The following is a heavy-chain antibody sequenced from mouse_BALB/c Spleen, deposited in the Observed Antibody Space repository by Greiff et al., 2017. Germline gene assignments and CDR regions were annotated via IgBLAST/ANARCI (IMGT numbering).Heavy chain of an antibody. CDR1: GFTFSSYA. CDR2: ISSGGST. J-gene: IGHJ1*01. Sequence: EVHLVESGGGLVKPGGSLKLSCAASGFTFSSYAMSWVRQTPEKRLEWVASISSGGSTYYPDSVKGRFTISRDNARNILYLQMSSLRSEDTAMYYCAREGRSSYGYFDVWGAGTTVTVSS. V-gene: IGHV5-6-5*01. CDR3: AREGRSSYGYFDV. D-gene: IGHD1-1*01.